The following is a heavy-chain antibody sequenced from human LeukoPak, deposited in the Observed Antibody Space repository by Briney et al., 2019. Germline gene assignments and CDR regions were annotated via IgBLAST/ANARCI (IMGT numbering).Heavy chain of an antibody. V-gene: IGHV4-34*01. Sequence: SETLSLTCAVSGGSFSAYYWSWIRQPPGKGLEWIGEINHSGSTNYNPSLKSRVTISVDTSKNQFSLKLSSVTAADTAVYYCARVGGYSGSLQRGYWGQGTLVTVSS. J-gene: IGHJ4*02. CDR3: ARVGGYSGSLQRGY. CDR2: INHSGST. CDR1: GGSFSAYY. D-gene: IGHD1-26*01.